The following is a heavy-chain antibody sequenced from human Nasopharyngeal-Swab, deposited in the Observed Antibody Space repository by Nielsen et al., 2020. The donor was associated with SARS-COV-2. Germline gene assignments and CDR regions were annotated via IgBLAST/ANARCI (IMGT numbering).Heavy chain of an antibody. CDR3: AKEVPWFGELDAFDI. J-gene: IGHJ3*02. CDR2: ISYDGSNK. D-gene: IGHD3-10*01. V-gene: IGHV3-30*18. Sequence: GESLKSSCAASGFTFSSYGMHWVRQAPGKGLEWVAVISYDGSNKYYADSVKGRFTISRDNCKNTLYLQMNSLRAEDTAVYYCAKEVPWFGELDAFDIWGQGTMVTVSS. CDR1: GFTFSSYG.